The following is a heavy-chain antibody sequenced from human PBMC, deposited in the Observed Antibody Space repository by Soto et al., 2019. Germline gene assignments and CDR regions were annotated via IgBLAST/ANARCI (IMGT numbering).Heavy chain of an antibody. Sequence: EVQLLESGGGLVQPGGSLRLSFAASGFTVSSYAMSWVRQAPGKGLEWVSAISGSGGSTYYADSVKGPFTISRDNSQNTLYLQMNSLRAEDTAVYYCAKVDYGDYAGAEYYWGPGPLVTVFS. CDR1: GFTVSSYA. D-gene: IGHD4-17*01. J-gene: IGHJ4*02. CDR3: AKVDYGDYAGAEYY. V-gene: IGHV3-23*01. CDR2: ISGSGGST.